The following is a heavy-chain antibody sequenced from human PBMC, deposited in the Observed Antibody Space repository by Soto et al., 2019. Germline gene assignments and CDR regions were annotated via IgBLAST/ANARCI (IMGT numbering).Heavy chain of an antibody. D-gene: IGHD3-22*01. CDR3: ARGGGIYYYDSCGYLYYFDY. CDR1: GGSFSGYY. V-gene: IGHV4-34*01. CDR2: INHSGST. Sequence: SETLSLTCAVYGGSFSGYYWSWIRQPPGKGLEWIGEINHSGSTNYNPSLKSRVTISVDTSKNQFSLKLSSVTAADTAVYYCARGGGIYYYDSCGYLYYFDYWGQGTLVTVSS. J-gene: IGHJ4*02.